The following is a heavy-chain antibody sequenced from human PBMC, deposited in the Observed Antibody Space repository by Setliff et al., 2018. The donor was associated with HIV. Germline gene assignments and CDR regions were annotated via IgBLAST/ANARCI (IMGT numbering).Heavy chain of an antibody. CDR3: AREATPRHSSGWVYFDY. V-gene: IGHV3-48*03. CDR2: ITGSGDTI. CDR1: GFTFSNYE. J-gene: IGHJ4*02. Sequence: PGESLKISCAASGFTFSNYEMSWVRQAPGKGPEWVSYITGSGDTIYYADSVKGRFTMSRDNAKDSVYLQMNTLRVEDTAVYYCAREATPRHSSGWVYFDYWGQGMMVTVS. D-gene: IGHD6-19*01.